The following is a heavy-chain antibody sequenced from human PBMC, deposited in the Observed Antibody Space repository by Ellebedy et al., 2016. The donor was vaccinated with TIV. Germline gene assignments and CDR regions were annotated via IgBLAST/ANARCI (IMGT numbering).Heavy chain of an antibody. Sequence: MPGGSLRLSCAVSGGSISSSNWWSWVRQPPGKGLEWIGEIYHSGSTNYNPSLKSRVTISVDKSKNQFSLKLSSVTAADTAVYYCARDRDGQKTYYYYGMDVWGQGTTVTVSS. CDR2: IYHSGST. V-gene: IGHV4-4*02. CDR3: ARDRDGQKTYYYYGMDV. J-gene: IGHJ6*02. D-gene: IGHD3-10*01. CDR1: GGSISSSNW.